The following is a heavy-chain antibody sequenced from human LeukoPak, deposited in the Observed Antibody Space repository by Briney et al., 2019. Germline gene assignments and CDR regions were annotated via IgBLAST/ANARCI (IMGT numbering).Heavy chain of an antibody. J-gene: IGHJ6*03. CDR3: ARDILNGYDILTGYPGYYYYYYMDV. CDR1: GYSISSGYF. V-gene: IGHV4-38-2*02. Sequence: SETLSLTCTVSGYSISSGYFWGWMRRPPGKGLEWIGSIYQSETAHYNPSLKSRVTISVDTSKNQFSLKLSSVTAADTAVYYCARDILNGYDILTGYPGYYYYYYMDVWGKGTTVTISS. D-gene: IGHD3-9*01. CDR2: IYQSETA.